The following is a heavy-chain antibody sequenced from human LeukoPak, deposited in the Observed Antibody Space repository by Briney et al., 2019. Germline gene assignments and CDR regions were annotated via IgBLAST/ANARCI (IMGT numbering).Heavy chain of an antibody. J-gene: IGHJ4*02. Sequence: ASVKVSCKASGYTFTGYYMHWVRQAPGQGLEWMGWINPNSGGTNYAQKFQGRVTMTRDTSIGTAYMELSRLRSGDTAVYYCARDISTSYYYDSSGYHNWGQGTLVTVSS. V-gene: IGHV1-2*02. D-gene: IGHD3-22*01. CDR3: ARDISTSYYYDSSGYHN. CDR1: GYTFTGYY. CDR2: INPNSGGT.